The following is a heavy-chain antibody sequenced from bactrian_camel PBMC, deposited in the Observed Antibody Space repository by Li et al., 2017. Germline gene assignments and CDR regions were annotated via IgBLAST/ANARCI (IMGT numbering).Heavy chain of an antibody. CDR3: SAAGRLSTQSSKGGDCYGWQGNY. CDR1: GYIASSCG. D-gene: IGHD1*01. CDR2: ITDSGTT. J-gene: IGHJ4*01. V-gene: IGHV3S53*01. Sequence: VQLVESGGGSVQAGGSLKLSCQASGYIASSCGMGWFRRAPGKEREMVATITDSGTTDYAYSVKGRFTISQDNAKNTVYLQMDSLKPEDSATYYCSAAGRLSTQSSKGGDCYGWQGNYWGRGTQVTVS.